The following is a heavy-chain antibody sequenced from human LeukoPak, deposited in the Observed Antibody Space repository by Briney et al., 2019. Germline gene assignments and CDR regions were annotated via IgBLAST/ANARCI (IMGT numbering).Heavy chain of an antibody. D-gene: IGHD2/OR15-2a*01. CDR3: TREGAVHGSLYYFDY. V-gene: IGHV4-59*01. CDR1: GGSISSYY. CDR2: IYYSGNT. J-gene: IGHJ4*02. Sequence: PSETLSLTCTVSGGSISSYYWSWIRQPPGKGLEWIGYIYYSGNTNYNPSLKSRVTISGDTSKNQFSLMLSSVTAADTAVYYCTREGAVHGSLYYFDYWGQGMLVTVSS.